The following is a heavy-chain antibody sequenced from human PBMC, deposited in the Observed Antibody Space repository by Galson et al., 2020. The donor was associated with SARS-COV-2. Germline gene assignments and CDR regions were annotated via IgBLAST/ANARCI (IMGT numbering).Heavy chain of an antibody. CDR2: TSFDGSNT. D-gene: IGHD2-2*01. V-gene: IGHV3-30*04. CDR1: GFTFSNYA. Sequence: TGGSLRLSCAASGFTFSNYAMHWVRRAPGKGLEWVAFTSFDGSNTYYGDSVKGRFTISRDSSKNTLYLQINSLRTEDTAVYYCARGGRTTCWVCAFDIWGQGTMVTVSS. J-gene: IGHJ3*02. CDR3: ARGGRTTCWVCAFDI.